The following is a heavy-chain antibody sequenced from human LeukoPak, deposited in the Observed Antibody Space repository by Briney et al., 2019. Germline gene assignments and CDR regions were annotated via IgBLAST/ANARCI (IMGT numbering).Heavy chain of an antibody. V-gene: IGHV4-4*02. D-gene: IGHD1-26*01. Sequence: PSETLSLTCAVPGVSISSSNWWSCVRQPPRKGLEWIGDIYHSGSTNYNPSLKSRVTISVDKSKNQFSLKLSSVTAADTAVYYCARGGSYPELWGRGTLFTVSS. CDR3: ARGGSYPEL. CDR2: IYHSGST. CDR1: GVSISSSNW. J-gene: IGHJ2*01.